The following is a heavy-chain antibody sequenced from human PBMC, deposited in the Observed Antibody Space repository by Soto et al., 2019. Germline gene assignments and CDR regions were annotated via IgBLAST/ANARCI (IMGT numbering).Heavy chain of an antibody. Sequence: PSKTLSLTCTVSGGSFKSGSYYWSWIRQPPGKGLEWIGYIYYSVNTNYNPSLKSRVTISVDTSKNQFSLKLSSVTAADKAVYYCGRGEVHRYNWNYGIDYWGQGTLVTVS. CDR3: GRGEVHRYNWNYGIDY. CDR2: IYYSVNT. V-gene: IGHV4-61*01. CDR1: GGSFKSGSYY. D-gene: IGHD1-7*01. J-gene: IGHJ4*02.